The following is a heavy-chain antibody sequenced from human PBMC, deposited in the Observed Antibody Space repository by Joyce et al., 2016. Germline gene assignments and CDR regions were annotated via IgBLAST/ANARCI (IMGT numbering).Heavy chain of an antibody. Sequence: EVKVLESGGGLVQPGGSLRLTCAAYAFTFSNSAGNWARQAPGTGLECVSGVSSSSDEVFYADSVKGRFTLYRDKSKNTVSLQMNSLRAGDTATYYCAARSGSGAFFWGQGTPVTVSP. D-gene: IGHD3-10*01. CDR1: AFTFSNSA. CDR3: AARSGSGAFF. J-gene: IGHJ4*02. V-gene: IGHV3-23*01. CDR2: VSSSSDEV.